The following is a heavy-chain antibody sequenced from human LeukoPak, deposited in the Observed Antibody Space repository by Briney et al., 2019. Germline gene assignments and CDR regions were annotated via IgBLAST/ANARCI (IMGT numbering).Heavy chain of an antibody. CDR2: ISTSSSYI. CDR1: GFTFSRNS. V-gene: IGHV3-21*04. J-gene: IGHJ4*02. Sequence: GGSLRLSCAASGFTFSRNSMNWVRQAPGKGLEWVSSISTSSSYINYADSVKGRFTISRDNAKNSLYLQMNSLRAEDTALYYCAREGSSWYYFDYWGQGTLVTVSS. CDR3: AREGSSWYYFDY. D-gene: IGHD6-13*01.